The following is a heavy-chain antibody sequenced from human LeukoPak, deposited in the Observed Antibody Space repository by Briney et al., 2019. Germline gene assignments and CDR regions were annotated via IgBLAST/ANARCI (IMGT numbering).Heavy chain of an antibody. CDR2: ISSSGSTI. CDR1: GFTFSSYE. J-gene: IGHJ3*02. CDR3: AREKWSWAFDI. Sequence: PGGSLRLSCAASGFTFSSYEMNWVRQAPGKGLEWVSYISSSGSTIYYADSVKGRFTISRDNAKNSLYLQMNSLGAEDTAVYYCAREKWSWAFDIWGQGTMVTVSS. D-gene: IGHD2-8*01. V-gene: IGHV3-48*03.